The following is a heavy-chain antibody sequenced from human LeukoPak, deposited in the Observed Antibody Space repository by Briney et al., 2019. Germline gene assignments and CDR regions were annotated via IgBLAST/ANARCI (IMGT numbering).Heavy chain of an antibody. CDR2: IYHSGST. V-gene: IGHV4-30-2*01. J-gene: IGHJ4*02. CDR3: ARGLPAISAYSGSYLFDY. CDR1: GGSISSGGYY. Sequence: PSQTLSLTCTVSGGSISSGGYYWSWIRQPPGKGLEWTGYIYHSGSTYYNPSLKSRVTISVDRSKNQFSLKLSSVTAADTAVYYCARGLPAISAYSGSYLFDYWGQGTLVTVSS. D-gene: IGHD1-26*01.